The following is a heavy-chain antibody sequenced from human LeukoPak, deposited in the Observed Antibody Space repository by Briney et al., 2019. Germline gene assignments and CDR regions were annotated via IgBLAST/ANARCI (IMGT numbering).Heavy chain of an antibody. CDR2: IKQDGSEK. D-gene: IGHD3-3*01. J-gene: IGHJ6*02. CDR3: ARDLTLRSGSGTYYYGMDV. Sequence: GGSLRLSCAASGFTFSSYWMIWVRQAPGKGLEWVTNIKQDGSEKYYADSVKGRFTISRDNSKNTLYLQMNSLRAEDTAVYYCARDLTLRSGSGTYYYGMDVWGQGTTVTVSS. CDR1: GFTFSSYW. V-gene: IGHV3-7*01.